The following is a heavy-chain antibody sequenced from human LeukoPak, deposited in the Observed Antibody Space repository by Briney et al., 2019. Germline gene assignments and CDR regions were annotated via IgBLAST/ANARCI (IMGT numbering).Heavy chain of an antibody. D-gene: IGHD1-26*01. CDR1: GFTFSSYG. J-gene: IGHJ6*02. Sequence: GRSLRLSCAASGFTFSSYGMHWVRQAPGKGLEWVANIKQDGSEKYYVDSVKGRFTISRDNAKNSLYLQMNSLRAEDTAVYYCASGSYPDGMDVWGQGTTVTVSS. CDR2: IKQDGSEK. CDR3: ASGSYPDGMDV. V-gene: IGHV3-7*01.